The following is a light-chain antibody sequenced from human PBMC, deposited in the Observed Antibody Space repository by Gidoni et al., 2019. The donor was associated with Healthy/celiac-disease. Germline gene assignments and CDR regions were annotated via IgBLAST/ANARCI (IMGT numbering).Light chain of an antibody. J-gene: IGKJ5*01. CDR1: QGISNY. CDR2: AAS. CDR3: QKYNSAPQVT. V-gene: IGKV1-27*01. Sequence: DIQMTPSPSSLSASVGDRVTITCRASQGISNYLAWYQQKPGKVPKLLIYAASTLQSGVPSRFSGSGSGTDFTLTISSLQPEDVATYYCQKYNSAPQVTFGQGTRLEIK.